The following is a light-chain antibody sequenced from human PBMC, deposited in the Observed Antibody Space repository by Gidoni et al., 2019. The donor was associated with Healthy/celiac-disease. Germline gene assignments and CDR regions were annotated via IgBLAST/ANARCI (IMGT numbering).Light chain of an antibody. V-gene: IGKV3-15*01. CDR3: QQYNNWPRT. CDR2: CAS. Sequence: EIVMTQSPATLSVSPGERATLSCRASQSVSSNLAWYQQKPGQAPRLLIDCASTRATGIPARFSGSGSGTEFTLTISSLQSEDFAVYYCQQYNNWPRTFGQGTKVEIK. J-gene: IGKJ1*01. CDR1: QSVSSN.